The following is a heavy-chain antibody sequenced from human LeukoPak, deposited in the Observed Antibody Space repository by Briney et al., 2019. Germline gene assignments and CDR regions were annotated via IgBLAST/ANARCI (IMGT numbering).Heavy chain of an antibody. J-gene: IGHJ5*02. CDR1: GGSITSSSYY. CDR2: ISYSGST. V-gene: IGHV4-39*07. CDR3: AARPGGFDWFDP. D-gene: IGHD3-10*01. Sequence: SETLSLTCSVSGGSITSSSYYWGWIRQPPGKGLEWIGSISYSGSTHYNPSLKSRVTISVDTSKNQFSLKLSSVTAADTAVYYCAARPGGFDWFDPWGQGTLVTVSS.